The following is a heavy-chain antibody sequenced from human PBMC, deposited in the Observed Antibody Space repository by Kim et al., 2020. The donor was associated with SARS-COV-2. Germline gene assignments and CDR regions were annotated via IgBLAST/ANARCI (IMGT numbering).Heavy chain of an antibody. Sequence: SETLSLTCTVSGGSISSSSYYWGWIRQPPGKGLEWIGSIYYSGSTYYNPSLKSRVTISVDTSKNQFSLKLSSVTAADTAVYYCARQGRPITGAFDIWGQGTMVTVSS. D-gene: IGHD3-10*01. CDR3: ARQGRPITGAFDI. J-gene: IGHJ3*02. CDR2: IYYSGST. CDR1: GGSISSSSYY. V-gene: IGHV4-39*01.